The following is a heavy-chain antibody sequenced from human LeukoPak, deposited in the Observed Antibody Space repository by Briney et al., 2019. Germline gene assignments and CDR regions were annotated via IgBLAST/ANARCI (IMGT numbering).Heavy chain of an antibody. D-gene: IGHD3-22*01. CDR3: AMTPSYYDSSGYYSYPFDY. Sequence: GGSLRLSCAASGFTFSSYAVHWIREAPGKGLEWVAVISYDGRNKYYADSVKGRFTISRDNSKNTLYLQMNSLRAEDTAVYYCAMTPSYYDSSGYYSYPFDYWGQGTLVTVSS. CDR2: ISYDGRNK. V-gene: IGHV3-30*04. CDR1: GFTFSSYA. J-gene: IGHJ4*02.